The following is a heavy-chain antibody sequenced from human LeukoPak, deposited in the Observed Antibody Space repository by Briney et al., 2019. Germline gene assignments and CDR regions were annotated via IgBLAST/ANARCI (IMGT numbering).Heavy chain of an antibody. CDR3: ADSDGYYYDV. D-gene: IGHD2-15*01. CDR1: GFTFSYYA. J-gene: IGHJ4*02. Sequence: QPGRPLRLSCVASGFTSGFTFSYYAMHWVRQAPGKGLEWVAFISNDGGNRYFANSVKGRFTISRDNSKNTVYLQMNSLGAEDTAVYYCADSDGYYYDVWGQGTLVTVS. CDR2: ISNDGGNR. V-gene: IGHV3-30-3*01.